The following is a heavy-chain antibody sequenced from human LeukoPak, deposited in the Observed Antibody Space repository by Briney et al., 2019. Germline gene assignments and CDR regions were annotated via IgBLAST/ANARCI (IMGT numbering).Heavy chain of an antibody. D-gene: IGHD6-19*01. Sequence: SETLSLTCAVYGGSFSGYYWSWIRQPPGKGLEWIGEINHSGSTNYNPSLKSRVTILVDTSKNQFSLKLSSVTAADTAVYYCARVKGNIAVAGIDYWGQGTLVTVSS. CDR2: INHSGST. CDR1: GGSFSGYY. CDR3: ARVKGNIAVAGIDY. V-gene: IGHV4-34*01. J-gene: IGHJ4*02.